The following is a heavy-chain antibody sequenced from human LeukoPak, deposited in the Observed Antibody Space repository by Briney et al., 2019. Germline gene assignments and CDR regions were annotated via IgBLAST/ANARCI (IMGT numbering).Heavy chain of an antibody. CDR2: ISSSSSYI. V-gene: IGHV3-21*01. Sequence: GGSPRLSCAASGFTFSSYSMNWVRQAPGKGLEWVSSISSSSSYIYYADSVKGRFTISRDNAKNSLYLQMNSLRAEDTAVYYCARDLSGSFAFDIWGQGTMVTVSS. CDR1: GFTFSSYS. D-gene: IGHD2/OR15-2a*01. J-gene: IGHJ3*02. CDR3: ARDLSGSFAFDI.